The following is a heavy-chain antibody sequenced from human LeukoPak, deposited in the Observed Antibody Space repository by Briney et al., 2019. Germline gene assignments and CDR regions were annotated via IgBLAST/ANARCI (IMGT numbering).Heavy chain of an antibody. CDR3: ARVPSMVRGVVNYGIDV. CDR1: GYSFTGYF. D-gene: IGHD3-10*01. V-gene: IGHV1-2*02. Sequence: ASVKISCKTSGYSFTGYFMHWVRQAPGQGLEWMGWINPNSGDTKYAQKFQGRVTMTRDTSINTAYMELRRLTPDDTAVYYCARVPSMVRGVVNYGIDVCGQGTTVTVSS. J-gene: IGHJ6*02. CDR2: INPNSGDT.